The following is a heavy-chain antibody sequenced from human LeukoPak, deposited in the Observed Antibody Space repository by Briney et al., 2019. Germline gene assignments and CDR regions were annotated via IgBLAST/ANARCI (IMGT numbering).Heavy chain of an antibody. J-gene: IGHJ1*01. V-gene: IGHV4-59*01. D-gene: IGHD1-26*01. CDR1: GGSISSYY. CDR3: ARGQAVGATWLDRAYFQH. Sequence: PSETLSLTCTVSGGSISSYYWSWIRQPPGKGLEWIGYIYYSGSTNYNPSLKSRVTISVDTSKNQFSLKLSSVTAADTAVYYCARGQAVGATWLDRAYFQHWGQGTLVTVSS. CDR2: IYYSGST.